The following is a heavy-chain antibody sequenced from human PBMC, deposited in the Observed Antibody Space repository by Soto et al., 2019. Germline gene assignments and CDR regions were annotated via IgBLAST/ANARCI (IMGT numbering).Heavy chain of an antibody. CDR1: GYTFTSYG. Sequence: ASVKVSCKASGYTFTSYGISWVRQAPGQGLEWMGWINANSGNTNYAQKFQGWVTMTRDTSISTAYMELSRLRSDDTAVYYCARDSAGYPFDYWGQGTLVTVSS. V-gene: IGHV1-2*04. CDR3: ARDSAGYPFDY. D-gene: IGHD5-18*01. CDR2: INANSGNT. J-gene: IGHJ4*02.